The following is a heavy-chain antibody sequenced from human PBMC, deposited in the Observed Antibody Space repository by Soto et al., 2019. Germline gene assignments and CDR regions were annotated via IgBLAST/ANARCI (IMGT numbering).Heavy chain of an antibody. J-gene: IGHJ5*02. CDR3: AREFLPGYTGSCDL. D-gene: IGHD5-12*01. CDR2: ISAYNGNT. CDR1: GYTFSNYG. Sequence: QVQLVQSGAEVKKPGASVKVSCKTSGYTFSNYGINWVRQAPGQGLEWMGWISAYNGNTNYAQKLQGRVSMTTDTSAPRAYLELRRHRSEEPDVYYCAREFLPGYTGSCDLRGQGTLGTV. V-gene: IGHV1-18*01.